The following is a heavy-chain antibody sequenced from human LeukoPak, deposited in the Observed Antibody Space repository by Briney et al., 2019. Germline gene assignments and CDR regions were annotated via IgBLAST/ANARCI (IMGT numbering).Heavy chain of an antibody. V-gene: IGHV3-23*01. CDR2: ISGSGGST. CDR1: GFTFSDYY. J-gene: IGHJ4*02. CDR3: AKVVDYYDSSGYHYYFDY. Sequence: GGSLRLSCAASGFTFSDYYMSWIRQAPGKGLEWVSAISGSGGSTYYADSVKGRFTISRDNSKNTLYLQMNSLRAEDTAVYYCAKVVDYYDSSGYHYYFDYWGQGTLVTVSS. D-gene: IGHD3-22*01.